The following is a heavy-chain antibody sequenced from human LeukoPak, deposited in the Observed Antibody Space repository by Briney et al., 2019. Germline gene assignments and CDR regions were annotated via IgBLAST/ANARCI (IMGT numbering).Heavy chain of an antibody. V-gene: IGHV1-3*01. J-gene: IGHJ5*02. Sequence: GASVKVSCKASGYTFTTYAIHWVRQAPGRSLEWMGRINAGNGDAKYSQNFHDRITITRDTSASTVYMELTSLRSEDTAAYYCGKSAPSGFDPWGQGTLVTASS. CDR3: GKSAPSGFDP. CDR1: GYTFTTYA. CDR2: INAGNGDA.